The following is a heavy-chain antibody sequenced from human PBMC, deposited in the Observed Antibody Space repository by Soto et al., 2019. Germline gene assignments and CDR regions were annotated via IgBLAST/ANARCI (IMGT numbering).Heavy chain of an antibody. V-gene: IGHV3-23*01. CDR2: ISGSGGST. J-gene: IGHJ5*02. CDR3: AKDPLLTYSSSWYNWFDP. D-gene: IGHD6-13*01. CDR1: GFTFSSYA. Sequence: PGGSLRLSCAASGFTFSSYAMSWVRQAPGKGLEWVSAISGSGGSTYYADSVKGRFTISRDNSKNTLYLQMNSLRAEDTAVYYCAKDPLLTYSSSWYNWFDPWGQGTLVTVSS.